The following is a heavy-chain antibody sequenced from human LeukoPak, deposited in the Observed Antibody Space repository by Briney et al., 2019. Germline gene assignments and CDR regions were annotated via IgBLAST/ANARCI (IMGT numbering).Heavy chain of an antibody. CDR3: ARSRERWLQFPNFDF. CDR2: ISYDGSNK. V-gene: IGHV3-30*03. CDR1: GFTFSSYG. D-gene: IGHD5-24*01. Sequence: GRSLRLSCAASGFTFSSYGMHWVRQAPGKGLEWVAVISYDGSNKYYADSVKGRFTISRDNAKNSLYLQMNSLRAEDTAVYYCARSRERWLQFPNFDFWGQGTLVTVSS. J-gene: IGHJ4*02.